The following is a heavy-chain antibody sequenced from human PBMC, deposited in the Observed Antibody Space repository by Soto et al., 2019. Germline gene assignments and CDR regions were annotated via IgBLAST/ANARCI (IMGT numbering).Heavy chain of an antibody. CDR3: AKDPPIVVVTDPWYFDL. V-gene: IGHV3-23*01. J-gene: IGHJ2*01. CDR2: ISGSGGST. Sequence: EVQLLESGGGLVQPGGSLRLSCAASGFTFSSYAMSWVRQAPGKGLEWVSAISGSGGSTYYADSVKGRFTISRDNSTNALYLQMNSLRSEDTAVYDCAKDPPIVVVTDPWYFDLWGRGTLVTVSS. CDR1: GFTFSSYA. D-gene: IGHD2-21*02.